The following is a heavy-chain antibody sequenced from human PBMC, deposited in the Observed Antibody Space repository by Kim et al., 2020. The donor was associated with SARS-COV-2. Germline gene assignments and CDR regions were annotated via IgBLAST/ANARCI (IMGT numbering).Heavy chain of an antibody. CDR2: IKSKTAGGTT. J-gene: IGHJ4*02. D-gene: IGHD3-22*01. V-gene: IGHV3-15*01. CDR1: GFTFSNAW. CDR3: TTDLGDSSGYLDY. Sequence: GGSLRLSCAASGFTFSNAWMSWVRQAPGKGLEWVGRIKSKTAGGTTDYAAPVKGRFTISRDDSKNTLYLQMNSLKTEDTAVYYCTTDLGDSSGYLDYWGQGTLVTVSS.